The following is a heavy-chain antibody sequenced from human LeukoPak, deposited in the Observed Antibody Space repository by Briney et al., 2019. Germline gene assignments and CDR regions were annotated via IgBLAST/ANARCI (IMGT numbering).Heavy chain of an antibody. CDR3: ARAYSSSWYFNWFDP. V-gene: IGHV4-38-2*02. J-gene: IGHJ5*02. CDR2: IYHSGNT. CDR1: GGSISSGYY. D-gene: IGHD6-13*01. Sequence: SETLSLTCTVSGGSISSGYYWGWIRQSPGKGLEWIGSIYHSGNTYYNPSLKSRVTISVDTSKNQFSLKLSSVTAADTAVYYCARAYSSSWYFNWFDPWGQGTLVTVSS.